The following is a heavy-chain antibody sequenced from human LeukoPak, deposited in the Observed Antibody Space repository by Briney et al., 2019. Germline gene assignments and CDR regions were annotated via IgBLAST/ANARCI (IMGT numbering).Heavy chain of an antibody. V-gene: IGHV3-53*01. D-gene: IGHD5-12*01. CDR3: ARRGGYCGHDFGGGIEGYFDY. Sequence: GGSLRLSCAASGFTFSTHYMYWVRQAPGKGLEWVSVIDTADKTYYADSVKGRFTISRDNSNNTVFLQLNGVRPEETAVYYCARRGGYCGHDFGGGIEGYFDYWGQGTVVTVSP. J-gene: IGHJ4*02. CDR2: IDTADKT. CDR1: GFTFSTHY.